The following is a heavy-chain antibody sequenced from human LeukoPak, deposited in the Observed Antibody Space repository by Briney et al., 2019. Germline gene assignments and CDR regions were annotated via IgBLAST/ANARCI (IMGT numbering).Heavy chain of an antibody. CDR2: IIPIFGTA. CDR3: AREGRGLTDYGELNFDY. V-gene: IGHV1-69*13. J-gene: IGHJ4*02. Sequence: ASVKVSCKASGYTFTGYHMHWVRQAPGQGLEWMGGIIPIFGTANYAQKFQGRVTITADESTSTAYMELSSLRSEDTAVYYCAREGRGLTDYGELNFDYWGQGTLVTVSS. CDR1: GYTFTGYH. D-gene: IGHD4-17*01.